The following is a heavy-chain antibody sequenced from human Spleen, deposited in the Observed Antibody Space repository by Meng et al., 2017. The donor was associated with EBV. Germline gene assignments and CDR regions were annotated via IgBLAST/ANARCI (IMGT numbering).Heavy chain of an antibody. CDR3: ARGASAGLVDY. CDR2: IYHSGSV. D-gene: IGHD6-13*01. Sequence: QVHLQESGPGLVKPPGLLSLTCRVSGASISRSNWWNWVRQSPGKGLEWLGEIYHSGSVNYNPSLMSRLTLSVDKSNNQFSLRLYSVTAADTAVYYCARGASAGLVDYWGQGTLVTVSS. J-gene: IGHJ4*02. CDR1: GASISRSNW. V-gene: IGHV4-4*03.